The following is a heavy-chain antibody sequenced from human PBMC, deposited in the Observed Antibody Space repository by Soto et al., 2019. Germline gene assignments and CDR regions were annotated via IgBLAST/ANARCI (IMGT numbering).Heavy chain of an antibody. J-gene: IGHJ6*02. Sequence: GGSLRLSCAASGFTFNIFGMSWVRQAPGKGPEWVSVISDTGGLTFYADSVKGRVTISRDNSKNMVYLQMNSLRVDDTAVYFCAKRLPSLSWYHGLDVWGQGTTVTVSS. V-gene: IGHV3-23*01. D-gene: IGHD2-15*01. CDR2: ISDTGGLT. CDR3: AKRLPSLSWYHGLDV. CDR1: GFTFNIFG.